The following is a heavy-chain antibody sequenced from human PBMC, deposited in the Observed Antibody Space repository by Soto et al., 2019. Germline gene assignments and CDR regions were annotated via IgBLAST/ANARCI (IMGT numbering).Heavy chain of an antibody. CDR3: AKETVVVVAATRSYYFDY. CDR2: ISGSGGST. CDR1: GFTFSSYA. D-gene: IGHD2-15*01. V-gene: IGHV3-23*01. J-gene: IGHJ4*02. Sequence: SLRLSCAASGFTFSSYAMSWVRQAPGKGLEWVSAISGSGGSTYYADSVKGRFTISRDNSKNTLYLQMNSLRAEDTAVYYCAKETVVVVAATRSYYFDYWGQGTLVTVSS.